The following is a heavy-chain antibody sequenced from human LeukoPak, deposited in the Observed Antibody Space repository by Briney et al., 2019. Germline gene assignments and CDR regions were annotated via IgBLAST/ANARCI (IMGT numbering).Heavy chain of an antibody. V-gene: IGHV3-23*01. CDR1: GFSFRNYA. D-gene: IGHD6-19*01. Sequence: PGGSLRLSCVTSGFSFRNYAMTWVRQAPGKGLEWVSVFSGRDSTTYYADSVKGRFTISRDNSKNTLYLQMNSLRAEDTAVYYCAKVKRYFGDYPGIAVAGSQYYFDYWGQGTLVTVSS. CDR3: AKVKRYFGDYPGIAVAGSQYYFDY. J-gene: IGHJ4*02. CDR2: FSGRDSTT.